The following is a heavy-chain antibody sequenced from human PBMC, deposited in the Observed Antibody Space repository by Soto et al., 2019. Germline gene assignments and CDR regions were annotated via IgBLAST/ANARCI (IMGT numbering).Heavy chain of an antibody. D-gene: IGHD3-3*01. CDR1: GYTFTSYG. CDR3: ARGANYDLRSGSTWNAFDI. Sequence: ASVMVSCKSSGYTFTSYGISWVRHAPGQGLEWMGWISAYNGNTNYAQKLQGRVTMTTDTSTSTAYMELRSLRSDDTAVYYCARGANYDLRSGSTWNAFDIRGQGTMVTVSS. V-gene: IGHV1-18*01. CDR2: ISAYNGNT. J-gene: IGHJ3*02.